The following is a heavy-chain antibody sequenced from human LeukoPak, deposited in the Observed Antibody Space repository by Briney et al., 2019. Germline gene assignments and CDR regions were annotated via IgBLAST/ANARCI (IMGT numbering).Heavy chain of an antibody. Sequence: GESLKISCKGSGYSFTSYWIGWVRQMAGKGLEWMAIIYPGDSDTRYSPSFQRLATISPDKSISTAYLQWSSLKASDTAMYYCARLTRIAVAGPDYWGQGTLVTVSS. CDR3: ARLTRIAVAGPDY. V-gene: IGHV5-51*01. J-gene: IGHJ4*02. CDR1: GYSFTSYW. D-gene: IGHD6-19*01. CDR2: IYPGDSDT.